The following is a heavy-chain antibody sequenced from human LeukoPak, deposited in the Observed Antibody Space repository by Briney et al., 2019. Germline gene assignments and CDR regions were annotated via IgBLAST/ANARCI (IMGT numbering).Heavy chain of an antibody. V-gene: IGHV3-23*03. CDR1: GFTFSSYA. J-gene: IGHJ3*02. CDR3: AKDGRVRSHGNEVHAFDI. D-gene: IGHD4-23*01. Sequence: GGSLRLSCAASGFTFSSYAMSWVRQAPGKGLEWVSVIYSGGSTYYADSVKGRFTISRDNSKDTLYLQMNSLRAEDTAVYYCAKDGRVRSHGNEVHAFDIWGQGTMVIVSS. CDR2: IYSGGST.